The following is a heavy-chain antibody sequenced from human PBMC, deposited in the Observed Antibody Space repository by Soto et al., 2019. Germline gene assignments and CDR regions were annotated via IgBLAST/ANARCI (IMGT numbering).Heavy chain of an antibody. CDR1: GFTFSSYS. CDR3: ARDLYPLATYGMDV. V-gene: IGHV3-48*02. J-gene: IGHJ6*02. CDR2: ISSSSSTI. Sequence: GGSLRLSCAASGFTFSSYSMNWVRQAPGKGLEWVSYISSSSSTIYYADSVKGRFTISRDNAKNSLYLQMNSLRDEDTAVYYCARDLYPLATYGMDVWGQGTTVTVSS. D-gene: IGHD2-15*01.